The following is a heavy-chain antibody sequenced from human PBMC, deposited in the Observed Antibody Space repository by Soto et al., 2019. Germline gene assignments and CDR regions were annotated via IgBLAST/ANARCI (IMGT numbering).Heavy chain of an antibody. V-gene: IGHV1-18*01. Sequence: QVQLVQSGAEVKKPGASVKVSCKTSGYTFTSYHISWVRQAPAQGLEWMGWISAYNTNTTYSQKFQGRVTMTTDTLTSTAYMELRSLRSDDTAVYYCARDTPPTDYWGQGTLVTVSS. CDR1: GYTFTSYH. CDR3: ARDTPPTDY. CDR2: ISAYNTNT. J-gene: IGHJ4*02.